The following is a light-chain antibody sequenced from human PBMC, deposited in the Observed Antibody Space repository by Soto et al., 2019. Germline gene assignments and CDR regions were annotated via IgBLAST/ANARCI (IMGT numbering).Light chain of an antibody. CDR3: QQRNVWPPVT. J-gene: IGKJ5*01. CDR2: GAF. V-gene: IGKV3-11*01. CDR1: PSVTNS. Sequence: EIVLTQSPATLSLSQGERATLSCRASPSVTNSLAWYQQKPGQAPRLLIYGAFNRATGIPARFSGSGSGTDFTLTISSLEPEDSAVYYCQQRNVWPPVTFGQGTRLEIK.